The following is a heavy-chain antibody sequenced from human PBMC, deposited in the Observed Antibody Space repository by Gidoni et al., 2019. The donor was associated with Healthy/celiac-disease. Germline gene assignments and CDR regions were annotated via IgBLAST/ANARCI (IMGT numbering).Heavy chain of an antibody. CDR3: ARAYRLWVATEGY. Sequence: EVQLVESGGGLVQPGGSLRLSCAASGFTFSSYWMSWVRQAPGKGLEGVANINQDGSEKYYVDSVKGRFTIARDNAKNSLYLKMNSLRAEDTAVYYCARAYRLWVATEGYWGQGTLVTVSS. CDR1: GFTFSSYW. J-gene: IGHJ4*02. CDR2: INQDGSEK. D-gene: IGHD5-12*01. V-gene: IGHV3-7*04.